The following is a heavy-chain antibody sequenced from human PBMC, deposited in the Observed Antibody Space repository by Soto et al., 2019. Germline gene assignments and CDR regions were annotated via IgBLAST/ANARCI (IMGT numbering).Heavy chain of an antibody. CDR2: IYSGGST. CDR3: ARAAYYYDSSGYYPPWFDP. D-gene: IGHD3-22*01. Sequence: PGGSLRLSCAASGFTVSSNYMSWVRQAPGKGLEWVSVIYSGGSTYYADSVKGRFTISRHNSKNTLYLQMNSLRAEDTAVYYCARAAYYYDSSGYYPPWFDPWGQGTLVTVSS. CDR1: GFTVSSNY. J-gene: IGHJ5*02. V-gene: IGHV3-53*04.